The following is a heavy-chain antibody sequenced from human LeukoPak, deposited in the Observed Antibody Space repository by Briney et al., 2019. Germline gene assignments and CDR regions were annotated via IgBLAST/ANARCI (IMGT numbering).Heavy chain of an antibody. Sequence: VASVKVSCKVSGYTLTELSMHWVRQAPGKGLEWMGGFDPEDGETIYAQKFQGRVTMTEDTSTDTAYMELSSLRSEDTAVYYCATDSGYSSSWYTCLYWGQGTLVTVSS. CDR3: ATDSGYSSSWYTCLY. CDR2: FDPEDGET. CDR1: GYTLTELS. D-gene: IGHD6-13*01. J-gene: IGHJ4*02. V-gene: IGHV1-24*01.